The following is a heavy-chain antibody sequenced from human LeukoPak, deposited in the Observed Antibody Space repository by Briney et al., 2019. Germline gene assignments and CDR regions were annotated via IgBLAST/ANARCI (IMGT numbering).Heavy chain of an antibody. CDR3: ARDRGSGSYEGYYFDY. CDR2: ISDTGGT. J-gene: IGHJ4*02. D-gene: IGHD3-10*01. V-gene: IGHV3-23*01. Sequence: GGSLRLSCAASGFTFSTYAMSWVRQAPGKGLEWVSVISDTGGTYYADSVKGRFTVSRDNSKNTLYLQMNSLRADDTAVYYCARDRGSGSYEGYYFDYWGQGTLVTVSS. CDR1: GFTFSTYA.